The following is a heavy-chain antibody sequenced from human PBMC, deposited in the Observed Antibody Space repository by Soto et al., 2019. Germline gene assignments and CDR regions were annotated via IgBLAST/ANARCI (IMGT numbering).Heavy chain of an antibody. CDR1: GGSISSGGYY. V-gene: IGHV4-31*03. Sequence: SETLSLTCTVSGGSISSGGYYWSWIRQHPGKGLEWIGYIYYSGSTYYNPSLKSRVTISVDTSKNQFSLKLSSVTAADTAVYYCARWTVLLWFGEESQVFDPWGQGTLVTVSS. CDR2: IYYSGST. J-gene: IGHJ5*02. D-gene: IGHD3-10*01. CDR3: ARWTVLLWFGEESQVFDP.